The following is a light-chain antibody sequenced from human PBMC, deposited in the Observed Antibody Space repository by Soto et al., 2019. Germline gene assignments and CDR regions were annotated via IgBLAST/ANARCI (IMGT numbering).Light chain of an antibody. CDR3: QQYNNWPPGT. CDR1: QSVSSN. Sequence: EIVMTQSPATLSVSPGERATLSCRASQSVSSNLAWYQQKPGQAPRLLIYGASTRATGIPARFSGSGSGTEFTLNIGSLQSEDFSVYYCQQYNNWPPGTFGQGTKVEIK. V-gene: IGKV3-15*01. CDR2: GAS. J-gene: IGKJ1*01.